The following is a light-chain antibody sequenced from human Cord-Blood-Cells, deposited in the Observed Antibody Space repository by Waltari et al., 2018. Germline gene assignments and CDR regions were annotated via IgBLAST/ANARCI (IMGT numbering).Light chain of an antibody. J-gene: IGKJ4*01. CDR2: GAA. CDR3: QQYGSSPLT. Sequence: EIVLTQSPGTLSLSPGERATLSCRASQSVSSSYLAWYQQKPGQAPWPLIYGAASRATGIPDRFSGSGSGTDFTLTISRLEPEDCAVYYCQQYGSSPLTFGGGTKVEIK. CDR1: QSVSSSY. V-gene: IGKV3-20*01.